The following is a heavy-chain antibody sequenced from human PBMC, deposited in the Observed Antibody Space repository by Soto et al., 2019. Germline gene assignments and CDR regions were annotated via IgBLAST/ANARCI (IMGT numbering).Heavy chain of an antibody. J-gene: IGHJ4*02. D-gene: IGHD3-10*01. CDR3: ARVILPQDYYGWGSYVAY. V-gene: IGHV1-18*01. CDR2: ISAYNGNT. Sequence: ASVKVSCKASGYTFTSYGISWVRQAPGQGLEWMGWISAYNGNTNYAQKLQGRVTMTTDTSTSTAYMELRSLRSDDTAVYYCARVILPQDYYGWGSYVAYGGQEPLATSPQ. CDR1: GYTFTSYG.